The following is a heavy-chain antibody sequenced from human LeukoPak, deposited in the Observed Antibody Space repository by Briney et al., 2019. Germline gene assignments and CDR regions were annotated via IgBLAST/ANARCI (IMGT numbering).Heavy chain of an antibody. V-gene: IGHV4-34*01. D-gene: IGHD6-13*01. CDR3: ARPGIMAAAGTAVFDY. Sequence: PSETLSLTCAVYGGSFSGYYWSWIRQPPGKGLEWIGEINHSGSTNYNPSLKSRVTISVDTSKNQFSLKLSSVTAADTAVYYCARPGIMAAAGTAVFDYWGQGTLVTVSS. J-gene: IGHJ4*02. CDR1: GGSFSGYY. CDR2: INHSGST.